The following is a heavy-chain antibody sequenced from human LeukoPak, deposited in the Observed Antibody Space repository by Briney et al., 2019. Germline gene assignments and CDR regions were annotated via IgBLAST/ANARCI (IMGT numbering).Heavy chain of an antibody. CDR3: AKLDWLDP. V-gene: IGHV3-74*03. Sequence: GGSLRLSCAASGFTIGRYWMHWVRQAPGKGLVWVSRSESDDSTTTYADSVKGRFTVSRDTAKNTLYLQMNSLRVEDAAVYYCAKLDWLDPWGQGTLVTVSP. J-gene: IGHJ5*02. CDR2: SESDDSTT. CDR1: GFTIGRYW.